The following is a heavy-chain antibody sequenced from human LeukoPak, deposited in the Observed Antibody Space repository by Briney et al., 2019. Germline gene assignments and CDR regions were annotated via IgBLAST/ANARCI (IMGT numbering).Heavy chain of an antibody. CDR1: GFTFSSYE. D-gene: IGHD3-22*01. CDR2: ISTSSIYI. Sequence: PGGSLRLSCAASGFTFSSYEMNWVRQAPGKGLEWVSFISTSSIYIYYADSVKGRFTISRDNAKNSLYLQMNSLRAEDTAVYYCVRVDSSGYGLHWGLDYWGQGTLVTVSS. V-gene: IGHV3-21*01. CDR3: VRVDSSGYGLHWGLDY. J-gene: IGHJ4*02.